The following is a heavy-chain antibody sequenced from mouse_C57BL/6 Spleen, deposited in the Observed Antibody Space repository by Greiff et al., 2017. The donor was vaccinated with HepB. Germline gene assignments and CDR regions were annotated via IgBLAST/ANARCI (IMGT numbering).Heavy chain of an antibody. CDR1: GYTFTSYW. CDR2: IDPSNSET. Sequence: QVQLQQPGAELVRPGSSVKLSCKASGYTFTSYWMHWVKQRPIQGLEWIGNIDPSNSETHYNQKFKGKATLTVDTSSSTAYMQLSSLTSEDSAVYYCARGKYYGSSPYAMDYWGQGTSVTVSS. CDR3: ARGKYYGSSPYAMDY. J-gene: IGHJ4*01. D-gene: IGHD1-1*01. V-gene: IGHV1-52*01.